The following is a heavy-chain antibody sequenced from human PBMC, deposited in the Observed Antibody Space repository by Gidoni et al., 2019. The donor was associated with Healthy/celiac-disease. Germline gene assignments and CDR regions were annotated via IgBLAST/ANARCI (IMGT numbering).Heavy chain of an antibody. CDR1: GYTFTSYA. CDR2: INAGNGNT. D-gene: IGHD6-19*01. V-gene: IGHV1-3*01. Sequence: QVQLVQSGAEVKKPGASVTVSCKASGYTFTSYAMHWVRQAPGQRLEWMGWINAGNGNTKYSQKFQGRVTITRDTSASTAYMELSSLRSEDTAVYYCARNEAGLFDYWGQGTLVTVSS. CDR3: ARNEAGLFDY. J-gene: IGHJ4*02.